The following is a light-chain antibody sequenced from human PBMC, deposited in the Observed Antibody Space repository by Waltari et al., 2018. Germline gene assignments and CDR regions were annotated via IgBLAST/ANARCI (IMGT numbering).Light chain of an antibody. CDR1: QSVSSN. J-gene: IGKJ1*01. CDR2: GAA. V-gene: IGKV3-15*01. CDR3: QQYNNWPRT. Sequence: EIVMTQSPATLSVSPGERATLSCRASQSVSSNLAWYQQKPGQAPRLLIYGAATRATGSPAGFSGSGSGTEFTLTISSLQSEDFAVYYCQQYNNWPRTFGQGTKVEIK.